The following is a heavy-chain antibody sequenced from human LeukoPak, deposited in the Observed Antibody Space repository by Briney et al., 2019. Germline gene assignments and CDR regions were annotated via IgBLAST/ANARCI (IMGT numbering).Heavy chain of an antibody. J-gene: IGHJ4*02. CDR2: ISGSGGST. Sequence: PGGSLRLSCAASGFTFSSYGMNWVRQAPGKGLEWVSAISGSGGSTYYADSVKGRFTISRDNAKNSLYLQMNSLRAEDTAVYYCARDRREQLWLPYYFDYWGQGTLVTVSS. CDR1: GFTFSSYG. V-gene: IGHV3-21*01. D-gene: IGHD5-18*01. CDR3: ARDRREQLWLPYYFDY.